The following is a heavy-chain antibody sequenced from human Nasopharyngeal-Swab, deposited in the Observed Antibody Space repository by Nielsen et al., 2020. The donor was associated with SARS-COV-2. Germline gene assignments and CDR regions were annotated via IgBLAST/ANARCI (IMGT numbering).Heavy chain of an antibody. CDR2: IYYSGST. D-gene: IGHD2-2*01. V-gene: IGHV4-59*01. J-gene: IGHJ6*02. CDR3: ARARYCSSTSCYYAGGMDV. CDR1: GGSISSYS. Sequence: SETLSLTCTVSGGSISSYSWSWIRQPPGKGLEWIGYIYYSGSTNYNPSLKSRVTISVDTSKNQFSLKLSSVTAADTAVYYCARARYCSSTSCYYAGGMDVWGQGTTVTVSS.